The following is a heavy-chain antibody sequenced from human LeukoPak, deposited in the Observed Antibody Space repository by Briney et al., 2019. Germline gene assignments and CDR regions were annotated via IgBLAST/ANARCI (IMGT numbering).Heavy chain of an antibody. CDR2: IRQDGSVK. CDR3: ARLWGDVTIFDY. Sequence: GGSLRLSCAASGFTVSSNYMSWVRQAPGKGLEWVASIRQDGSVKHYVDSVKGRFTVSRDNDENSLYLQTNSLRVDDTAVYFCARLWGDVTIFDYWGQGTRVTVSS. V-gene: IGHV3-7*01. CDR1: GFTVSSNY. J-gene: IGHJ4*02. D-gene: IGHD5-18*01.